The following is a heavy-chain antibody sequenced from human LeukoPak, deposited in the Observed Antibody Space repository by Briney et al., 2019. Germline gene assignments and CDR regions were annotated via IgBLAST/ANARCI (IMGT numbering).Heavy chain of an antibody. V-gene: IGHV7-4-1*02. CDR2: INTNTGNP. D-gene: IGHD3-10*01. CDR1: GYSFTSNY. CDR3: ARALNRFGEGSGY. J-gene: IGHJ4*02. Sequence: ASVKVSCKASGYSFTSNYIHWVRQAPGQGLEWMGWINTNTGNPTYAQGFTRRFVFSLDTSVSTAYLQISSLKAEDTAVYYCARALNRFGEGSGYWGQGTLVTVSS.